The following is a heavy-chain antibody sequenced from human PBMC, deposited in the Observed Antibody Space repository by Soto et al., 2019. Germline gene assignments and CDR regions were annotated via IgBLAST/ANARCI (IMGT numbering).Heavy chain of an antibody. J-gene: IGHJ6*02. D-gene: IGHD6-19*01. CDR2: IYYRGST. CDR1: GGSISSSSYY. V-gene: IGHV4-39*01. Sequence: QLQLQESGPGLVKPSETLSLTCTVSGGSISSSSYYWGWIRQPPGKGLEWIGSIYYRGSTYYNPSLKSRVTISVDTSKNQFSLRLSSVTAADTAVYYCATKTGGGWEDGMYVCGQGTTVTVSS. CDR3: ATKTGGGWEDGMYV.